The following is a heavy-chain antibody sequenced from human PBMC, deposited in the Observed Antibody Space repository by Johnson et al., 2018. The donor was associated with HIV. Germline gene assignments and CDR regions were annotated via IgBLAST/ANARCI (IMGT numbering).Heavy chain of an antibody. CDR3: AKEDPWRRAFDI. CDR1: GFTFSSYG. J-gene: IGHJ3*02. CDR2: IYSGGNT. V-gene: IGHV3-NL1*01. Sequence: QVQLVESGGGLVQPGGSLRLSCGASGFTFSSYGIHWVRQAPGKGLEWVSVIYSGGNTYYADSVRGRFTISRDNSKNTLYLQMNGLRPEDTAVYYCAKEDPWRRAFDIWGQGTVVTVSS. D-gene: IGHD1-1*01.